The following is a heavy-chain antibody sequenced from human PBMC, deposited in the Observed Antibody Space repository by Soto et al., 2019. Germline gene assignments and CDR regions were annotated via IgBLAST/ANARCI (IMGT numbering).Heavy chain of an antibody. V-gene: IGHV5-51*01. CDR2: IYPGDSDT. CDR1: GFSFPNYW. J-gene: IGHJ6*02. Sequence: PGESLKISCQASGFSFPNYWIAWVRQTPGKGLEWMGIIYPGDSDTRYSPSFQGQIFISADKSTSTAYLQWRSLKASDTGRYYCARQDILVLPAPYSGMDVWGQGTTVTFSS. D-gene: IGHD2-15*01. CDR3: ARQDILVLPAPYSGMDV.